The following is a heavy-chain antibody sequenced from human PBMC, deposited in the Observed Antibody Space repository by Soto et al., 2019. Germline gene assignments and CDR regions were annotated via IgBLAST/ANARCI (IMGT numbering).Heavy chain of an antibody. CDR2: IYDNGIT. CDR3: ARTYDSNGYANEFDS. J-gene: IGHJ4*02. V-gene: IGHV4-59*12. D-gene: IGHD3-22*01. Sequence: QVVLQESGPVLVKPSETLSLTCSVSGRSITSYYWSWVRQPPGKGLEWIGYIYDNGITSQNPSLTSRVTMSSDTSQNQFPLKLTSVTGADTAVYYCARTYDSNGYANEFDSWGQGILVTVTS. CDR1: GRSITSYY.